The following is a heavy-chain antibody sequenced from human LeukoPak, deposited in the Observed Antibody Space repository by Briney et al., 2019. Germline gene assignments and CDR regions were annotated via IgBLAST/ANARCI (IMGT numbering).Heavy chain of an antibody. CDR3: ARQTLGVRAFDI. CDR1: GGSFSDYC. Sequence: SETLSLTCAVYGGSFSDYCWSWIRQPPGKGLEWIGEMNHSGSTDYNPSLKSRVTISVDTSKNQFSLKLSSVTAADTAVYYCARQTLGVRAFDIWGQGTMVTVSS. J-gene: IGHJ3*02. V-gene: IGHV4-34*01. CDR2: MNHSGST. D-gene: IGHD3-10*01.